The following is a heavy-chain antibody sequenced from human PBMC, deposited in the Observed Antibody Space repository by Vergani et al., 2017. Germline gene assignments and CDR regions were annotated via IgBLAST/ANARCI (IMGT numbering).Heavy chain of an antibody. V-gene: IGHV4-59*01. CDR2: IYYSGST. D-gene: IGHD6-13*01. CDR1: GGSISSYY. Sequence: QVQLQESGPGLVKPSETLSLTCTVPGGSISSYYWSWIRQPPGKGLEWIGYIYYSGSTNYNPSLKSRVTISVDTSKNQFSLKLSSVTAADTAVYYCASYGAAFDYWGQGTLVTVSS. J-gene: IGHJ4*02. CDR3: ASYGAAFDY.